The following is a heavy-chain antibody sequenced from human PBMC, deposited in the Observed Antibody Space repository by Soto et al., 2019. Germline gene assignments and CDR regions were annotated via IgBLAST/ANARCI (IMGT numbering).Heavy chain of an antibody. CDR1: GYTFTSYG. D-gene: IGHD6-19*01. CDR3: GRDRDSSGPQYYYYYGMDV. Sequence: ASVKVSCKASGYTFTSYGISWVRQAPGQGLEWMGWISAYNGNTNYAQKHQGRVTMTTDTSTSTAYMELRSLRSDDTAVYYCGRDRDSSGPQYYYYYGMDVWGQGTTVTVSS. J-gene: IGHJ6*02. V-gene: IGHV1-18*01. CDR2: ISAYNGNT.